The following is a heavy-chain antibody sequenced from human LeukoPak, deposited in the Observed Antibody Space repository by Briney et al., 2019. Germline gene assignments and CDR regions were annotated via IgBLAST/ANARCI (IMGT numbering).Heavy chain of an antibody. Sequence: ASVNVSCTVSGYTLTELSMHWVRQAPGKGLEWMGGFDPEDGETIYAQKFQGRVTMTEDTSTDTAYMELSSLRSEDTAVYYCATDLRDSSGWYLENDYWGQGTLVTVSS. CDR3: ATDLRDSSGWYLENDY. V-gene: IGHV1-24*01. CDR2: FDPEDGET. CDR1: GYTLTELS. D-gene: IGHD6-19*01. J-gene: IGHJ4*02.